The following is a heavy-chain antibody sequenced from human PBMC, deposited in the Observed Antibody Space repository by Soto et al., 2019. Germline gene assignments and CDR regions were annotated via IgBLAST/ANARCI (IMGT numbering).Heavy chain of an antibody. CDR1: GGSISSCY. CDR2: IYYSGST. D-gene: IGHD6-13*01. Sequence: PSETLSLTCTVSGGSISSCYWSWIRQPPGKGLEWIGYIYYSGSTNYNPSLKSRVTISVDTSKNQFSLKLSSVTAADTAVYYCARHDEYSSSWYESYFDYWGQGTLVTVSS. J-gene: IGHJ4*02. V-gene: IGHV4-59*08. CDR3: ARHDEYSSSWYESYFDY.